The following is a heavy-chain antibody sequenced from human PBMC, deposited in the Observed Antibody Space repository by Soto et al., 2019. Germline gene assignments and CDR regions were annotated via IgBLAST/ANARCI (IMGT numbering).Heavy chain of an antibody. J-gene: IGHJ6*02. V-gene: IGHV1-58*02. Sequence: SVKVSCKASGFTFTSSAMQWVRQARGQRLEWIGWIVVGSGNTNYAQKFQERVTITRDMSTSTAYMELSSLRSEDTAVYYCAAESKYYDILTGPKSHYYYYAMDVWGPGTTVTLSS. CDR1: GFTFTSSA. CDR3: AAESKYYDILTGPKSHYYYYAMDV. D-gene: IGHD3-9*01. CDR2: IVVGSGNT.